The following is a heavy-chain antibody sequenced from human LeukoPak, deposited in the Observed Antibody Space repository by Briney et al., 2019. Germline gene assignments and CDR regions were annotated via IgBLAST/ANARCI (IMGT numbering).Heavy chain of an antibody. CDR3: ARAYSSSTFDY. J-gene: IGHJ4*02. V-gene: IGHV3-48*03. Sequence: GGSLRLSCAASGFTFSSYEMDWVRQAPGKGLEWVSYISSSGSTINYADSVKGRFTISRDNAKNSLYLQMNSLRAEDTAVYYCARAYSSSTFDYWGQGILVTVSS. CDR1: GFTFSSYE. D-gene: IGHD6-6*01. CDR2: ISSSGSTI.